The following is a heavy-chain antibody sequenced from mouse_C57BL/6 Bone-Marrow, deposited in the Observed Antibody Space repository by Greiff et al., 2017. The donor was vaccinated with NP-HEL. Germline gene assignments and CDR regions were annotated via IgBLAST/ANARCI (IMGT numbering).Heavy chain of an antibody. CDR1: GYTFTSYW. CDR2: IDPNSGGT. J-gene: IGHJ4*01. V-gene: IGHV1-72*01. Sequence: QVQLKQPGAELVKPGASVKLSCKASGYTFTSYWMHWVKQRPGRGLEWIGRIDPNSGGTKYNEKFKSKATLTVDKPSSTAYMQLSSLTSEDSAVYYCARASSSRYYYAMDYWGQGTSVTVSS. CDR3: ARASSSRYYYAMDY. D-gene: IGHD1-1*01.